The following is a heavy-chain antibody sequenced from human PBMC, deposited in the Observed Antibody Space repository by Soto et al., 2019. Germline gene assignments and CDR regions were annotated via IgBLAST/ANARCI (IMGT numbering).Heavy chain of an antibody. CDR1: GYRFMSYW. CDR3: ARTAAAGKYYYGMDV. Sequence: GESLKISCKCSGYRFMSYWIGWVRQMTGKGLECMGIIYPGDSDTRYSPSFQGQVTISADKSISTAYLQWSSLKASDTAMYYCARTAAAGKYYYGMDVWGQGTTVTISS. D-gene: IGHD6-13*01. J-gene: IGHJ6*02. V-gene: IGHV5-51*01. CDR2: IYPGDSDT.